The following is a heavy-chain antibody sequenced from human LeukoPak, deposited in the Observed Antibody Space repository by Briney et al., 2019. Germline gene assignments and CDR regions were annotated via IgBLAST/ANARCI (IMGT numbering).Heavy chain of an antibody. CDR1: GGTFSSYA. V-gene: IGHV1-69*13. Sequence: SVKVSCKASGGTFSSYAISWVRQAPGQGLEWMGGIIPIFGTANYAQKFQGRVTITAGESTSTAYMELSSLRSEDTAVYYCAREGVVVVPAAKDYYYYYMDVWGKGTTVTVSS. D-gene: IGHD2-2*01. CDR2: IIPIFGTA. J-gene: IGHJ6*03. CDR3: AREGVVVVPAAKDYYYYYMDV.